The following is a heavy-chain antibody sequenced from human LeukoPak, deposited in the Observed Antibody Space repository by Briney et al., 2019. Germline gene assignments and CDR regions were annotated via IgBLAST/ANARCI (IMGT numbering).Heavy chain of an antibody. CDR1: GFTFSSHD. D-gene: IGHD2-2*01. Sequence: GGSLRLSCAASGFTFSSHDMHWVRQPPGKGLEWVAVIWYDGSNKYYADSVKGRITISRDNSKHTLYLQMNSVRAKDTAVYYCARLSSPPDYWGQGTLVTVSS. J-gene: IGHJ4*02. V-gene: IGHV3-33*01. CDR2: IWYDGSNK. CDR3: ARLSSPPDY.